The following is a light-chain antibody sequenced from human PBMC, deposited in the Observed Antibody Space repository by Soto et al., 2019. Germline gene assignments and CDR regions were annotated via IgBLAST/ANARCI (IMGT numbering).Light chain of an antibody. Sequence: EIVMTQSPVTLSVSPGERVSLSCRGSQSVDSYLAWHQQKPGQAPRLLIYAGSTRPTGIPGRFSGSGSGTEFTITISSLQSDDFAVYSCQEYKNWPKTFGQGTKVEIK. CDR1: QSVDSY. CDR2: AGS. V-gene: IGKV3-15*01. CDR3: QEYKNWPKT. J-gene: IGKJ1*01.